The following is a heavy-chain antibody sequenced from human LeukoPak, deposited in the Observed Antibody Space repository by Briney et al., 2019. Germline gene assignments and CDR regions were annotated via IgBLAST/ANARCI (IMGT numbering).Heavy chain of an antibody. J-gene: IGHJ4*02. V-gene: IGHV4-31*03. CDR2: IYYSGST. CDR3: ARDTSGYDLGDGIDY. Sequence: KSSQTLSLTYTVSGGSISSGGYYWSWIRQHPGKGLEWIGYIYYSGSTYYNPSLKSRVTISVDTSKNQFSLKLSSVTAADTTLYYCARDTSGYDLGDGIDYWGQGTLVTVSS. CDR1: GGSISSGGYY. D-gene: IGHD5-12*01.